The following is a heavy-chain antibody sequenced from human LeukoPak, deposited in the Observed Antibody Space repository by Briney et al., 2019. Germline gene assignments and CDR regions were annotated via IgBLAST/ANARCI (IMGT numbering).Heavy chain of an antibody. V-gene: IGHV1-69*05. CDR2: IIPIFGTA. J-gene: IGHJ4*02. CDR3: AREGTMVRGVIHYYFDY. CDR1: GGTFSSYA. D-gene: IGHD3-10*01. Sequence: GSSVKVSCKASGGTFSSYAISWVRQAPGQGLEWMGGIIPIFGTANYAQKFQGRVTITTDESTSTAYMALSSLRSEDTAVYYCAREGTMVRGVIHYYFDYWGQGTLVTVSS.